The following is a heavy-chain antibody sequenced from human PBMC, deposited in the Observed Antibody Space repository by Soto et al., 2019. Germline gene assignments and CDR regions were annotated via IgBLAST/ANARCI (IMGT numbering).Heavy chain of an antibody. D-gene: IGHD5-18*01. Sequence: QVQLQESGPGLVKPSQTLSLTCTVSGGSISSGGYYWSWIRQHPGKGLEWIGYIYYSGSTYYNPSRKSRVTISVDTSKNQCSLKLSSVTAADTAVYYCARDAWIQLWHSGRLVWGQGTTVTVSS. CDR2: IYYSGST. V-gene: IGHV4-31*03. J-gene: IGHJ6*02. CDR1: GGSISSGGYY. CDR3: ARDAWIQLWHSGRLV.